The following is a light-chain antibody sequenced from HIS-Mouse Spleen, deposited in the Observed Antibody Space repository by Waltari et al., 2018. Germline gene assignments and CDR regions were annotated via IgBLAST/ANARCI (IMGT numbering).Light chain of an antibody. CDR1: QSITSY. Sequence: DIQMTQSPSSLSASVGHRVTITCRASQSITSYLNWYQQKPGKAPKLLIYAASSLQSGVPSRFSGSGSGTDFTLTISSLQPEDFATYYCQQSYSTGFTFGPGTKVDIK. CDR3: QQSYSTGFT. J-gene: IGKJ3*01. CDR2: AAS. V-gene: IGKV1-39*01.